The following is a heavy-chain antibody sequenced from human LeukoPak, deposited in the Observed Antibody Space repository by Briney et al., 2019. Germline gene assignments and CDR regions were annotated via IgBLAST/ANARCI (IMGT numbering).Heavy chain of an antibody. Sequence: ASVKVSCKASGYTFTGYYMHWVRQAPGQGLEWMGWINPNSGGTNSAQKFQGRVTMTRDTSISTAYMELSRLRSDDTAVYYCATSYTSVDILTGYYLDYWGQGTLVTVSS. CDR1: GYTFTGYY. CDR3: ATSYTSVDILTGYYLDY. D-gene: IGHD3-9*01. J-gene: IGHJ4*02. CDR2: INPNSGGT. V-gene: IGHV1-2*02.